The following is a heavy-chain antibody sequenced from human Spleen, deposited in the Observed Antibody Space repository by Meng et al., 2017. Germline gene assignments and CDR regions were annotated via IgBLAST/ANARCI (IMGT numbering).Heavy chain of an antibody. CDR3: ARDEDISAAGKLFGDY. J-gene: IGHJ4*02. CDR1: GDNFPDYW. D-gene: IGHD6-13*01. CDR2: IDPKSDDT. Sequence: KNTAAHVKFSCKRCGDNFPDYWLHWVRRAPGQGLEWMGRIDPKSDDTNYAQRFQGRVTMTGDTSISTAYMELSGLRSDDTAMYYCARDEDISAAGKLFGDYWGQGTLVTVSS. V-gene: IGHV1-2*06.